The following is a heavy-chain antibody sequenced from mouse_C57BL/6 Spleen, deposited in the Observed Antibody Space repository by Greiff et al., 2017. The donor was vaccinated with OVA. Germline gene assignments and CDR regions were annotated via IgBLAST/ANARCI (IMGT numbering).Heavy chain of an antibody. CDR1: GFTFSSYG. V-gene: IGHV5-6*02. CDR2: ISSGGSYT. J-gene: IGHJ2*01. Sequence: EVKLMESGGDLVKPGGSLKLSCAASGFTFSSYGMSWVRQTPDKRLEWVATISSGGSYTYYPESVKGRFTISRDNAKNTLYLQMSSLKSEDTAMYYGAIRENCDPYFDYWGQGTTLTVSS. D-gene: IGHD4-1*01. CDR3: AIRENCDPYFDY.